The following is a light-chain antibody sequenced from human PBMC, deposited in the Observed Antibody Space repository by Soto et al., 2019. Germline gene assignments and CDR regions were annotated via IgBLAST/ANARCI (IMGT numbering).Light chain of an antibody. CDR1: SSDVGGYNY. Sequence: QSALTQPRSVSGSPGQSVTISCTGTSSDVGGYNYVSWYQQHPGKAPKLMIYDVSKRPSGVPDRFSGSKSGNTASLTISGXXAXDEADYYCCSYAGSYTFVFGGGTKLTVL. CDR2: DVS. J-gene: IGLJ2*01. V-gene: IGLV2-11*01. CDR3: CSYAGSYTFV.